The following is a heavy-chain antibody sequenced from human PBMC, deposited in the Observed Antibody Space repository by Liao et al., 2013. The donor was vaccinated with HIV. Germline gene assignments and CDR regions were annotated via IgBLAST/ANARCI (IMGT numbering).Heavy chain of an antibody. CDR2: INHSGST. V-gene: IGHV4-34*01. CDR1: GGSFGDYS. D-gene: IGHD3-9*01. J-gene: IGHJ4*02. Sequence: QVQLQQWGAGLLKPSETLSLTCAVYGGSFGDYSWNWIRQPPGEGLEWIGEINHSGSTDYNPSLKSRLTISVDTSKNQFSLKLSSVTAADTAVYYCARTLRIFCPLLDYWGQGTLVTVSS. CDR3: ARTLRIFCPLLDY.